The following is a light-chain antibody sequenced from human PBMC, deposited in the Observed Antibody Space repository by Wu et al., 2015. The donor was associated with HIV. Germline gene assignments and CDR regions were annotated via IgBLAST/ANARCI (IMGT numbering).Light chain of an antibody. Sequence: EIVLTQSPATLSLSPGERATLSCRASQSISTYLAWYQQKLGQAPRLLIYDASNRATGIPARFSGSGSGTEFTLTISSLQSEDFAVYYCQQYNNWPPGFGQGTKLEIK. CDR1: QSISTY. CDR3: QQYNNWPPG. CDR2: DAS. V-gene: IGKV3-15*01. J-gene: IGKJ2*03.